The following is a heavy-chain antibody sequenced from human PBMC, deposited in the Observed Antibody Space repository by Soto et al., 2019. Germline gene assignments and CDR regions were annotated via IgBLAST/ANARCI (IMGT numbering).Heavy chain of an antibody. Sequence: PGGSLRLSCAASGFTFSSYAMSWVRQAPGKGLEWVSAISGSGGSTYYADSVKGRFTISRDNSKNTLYLQMNSLRAEDTAVYYSAKAGGTIFGVVILAFDYWGQGTLVTVSS. CDR2: ISGSGGST. V-gene: IGHV3-23*01. CDR1: GFTFSSYA. CDR3: AKAGGTIFGVVILAFDY. D-gene: IGHD3-3*01. J-gene: IGHJ4*02.